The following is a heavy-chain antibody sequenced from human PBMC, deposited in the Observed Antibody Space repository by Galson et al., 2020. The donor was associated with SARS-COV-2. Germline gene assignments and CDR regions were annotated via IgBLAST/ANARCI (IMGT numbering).Heavy chain of an antibody. CDR3: PRRKYYNYYVGV. Sequence: SETLSLTCTVSGGSISTSSDYWGWIRQPPGKGLEWLATISYSGSTYYNPSLKSRVMISVDRPQNQFSLKMSSVTAADTAVYYCPRRKYYNYYVGVWGKGTTVTIS. CDR1: GGSISTSSDY. CDR2: ISYSGST. J-gene: IGHJ6*03. V-gene: IGHV4-39*01.